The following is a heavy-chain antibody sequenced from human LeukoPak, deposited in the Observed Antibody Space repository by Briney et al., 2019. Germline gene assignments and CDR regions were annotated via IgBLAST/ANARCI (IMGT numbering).Heavy chain of an antibody. CDR1: GDSISTYSYY. J-gene: IGHJ4*02. CDR3: ARTGRVSAAAGMDY. D-gene: IGHD6-13*01. Sequence: PTETLVLTCSVSGDSISTYSYYWGWIRQPPGKGLEWIGSVSYSGSTYYNPSLKSRVTISVDTSKNQFSLKLSSVTAADTAVYYCARTGRVSAAAGMDYWGQGTLVTVSS. CDR2: VSYSGST. V-gene: IGHV4-39*01.